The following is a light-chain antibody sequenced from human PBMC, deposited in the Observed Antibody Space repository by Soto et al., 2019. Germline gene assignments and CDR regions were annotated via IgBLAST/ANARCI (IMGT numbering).Light chain of an antibody. Sequence: EIVLTQSPATLSLSPGERATLSCRASQSVNRYLAWYQQKPCQAPRLLIYDASNRATGIPARFSGSGSGTDFTLTISSLEPEDCAVYYCQQRSNWPQLTFGGGTKVEIK. CDR1: QSVNRY. V-gene: IGKV3-11*01. CDR2: DAS. J-gene: IGKJ4*01. CDR3: QQRSNWPQLT.